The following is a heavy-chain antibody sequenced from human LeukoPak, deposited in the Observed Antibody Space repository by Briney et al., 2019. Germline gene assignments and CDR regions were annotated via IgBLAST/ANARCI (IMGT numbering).Heavy chain of an antibody. V-gene: IGHV3-11*01. CDR1: GFTVSSNY. Sequence: GGSLRLSCAASGFTVSSNYMSWVRQAPGKGLEWVSYSGRIATTIYYADSVKGRFTISRDNGKNSLYLQMNSLRVEDTAIYYCARSFFYDSNGYYYGKENYFDYWGQGTLVTVSS. CDR3: ARSFFYDSNGYYYGKENYFDY. CDR2: SGRIATTI. D-gene: IGHD3-22*01. J-gene: IGHJ4*02.